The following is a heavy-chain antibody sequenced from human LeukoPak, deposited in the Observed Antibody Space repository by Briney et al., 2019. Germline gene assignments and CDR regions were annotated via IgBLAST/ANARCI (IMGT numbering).Heavy chain of an antibody. CDR3: ARDRRRDIVATNPDY. J-gene: IGHJ4*02. CDR1: GYSFSSYG. Sequence: ASVKVSCKASGYSFSSYGISWVRQAPGQGPEWMGWISGYNDYTDYAKKFQGRVTMTTDTSTKTSYMVLRSLRSDDTAVYYCARDRRRDIVATNPDYWGQGTLVTVSS. CDR2: ISGYNDYT. V-gene: IGHV1-18*01. D-gene: IGHD5-12*01.